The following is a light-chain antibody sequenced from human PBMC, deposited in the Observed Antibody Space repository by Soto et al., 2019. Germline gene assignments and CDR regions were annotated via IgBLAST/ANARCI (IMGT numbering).Light chain of an antibody. Sequence: DIQMTQSPSTLSASVGDRVTITCRASQSISSWLAWYQQKPGKAPKLLIYDASSLESGVPSRFSGSGSGTEFTLTISSLQPDDFETYYCQQYNSYSQTFRQGTKVDIK. CDR1: QSISSW. CDR3: QQYNSYSQT. CDR2: DAS. V-gene: IGKV1-5*01. J-gene: IGKJ2*01.